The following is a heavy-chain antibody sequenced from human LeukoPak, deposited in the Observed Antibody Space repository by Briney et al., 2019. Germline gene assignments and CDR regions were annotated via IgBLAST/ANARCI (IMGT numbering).Heavy chain of an antibody. J-gene: IGHJ4*02. Sequence: SETLSLTCAVSGGSISSSNWWSWVRQPPGKGLEWIGEIYHSGSTNYNPSLKSRVTISVDTSKNQFSLKLSSVTAADTAVYYCARSYYYDSSGYPYWGQGTLVTVSS. CDR1: GGSISSSNW. V-gene: IGHV4-4*02. D-gene: IGHD3-22*01. CDR2: IYHSGST. CDR3: ARSYYYDSSGYPY.